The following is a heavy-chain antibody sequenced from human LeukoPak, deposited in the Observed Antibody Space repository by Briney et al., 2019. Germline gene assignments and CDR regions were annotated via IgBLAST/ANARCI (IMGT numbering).Heavy chain of an antibody. V-gene: IGHV4-59*01. CDR3: AGLLRRVGAFDI. D-gene: IGHD3-9*01. J-gene: IGHJ3*02. Sequence: PSETLSLTCTVSGGSISSYYWSWIRQPPGKGLEWIGYIYYSGSTNYNPSLKSRVTISVDTSKNQFSLKLSSVTAADTAVYYCAGLLRRVGAFDIWGQGTMVTVSS. CDR2: IYYSGST. CDR1: GGSISSYY.